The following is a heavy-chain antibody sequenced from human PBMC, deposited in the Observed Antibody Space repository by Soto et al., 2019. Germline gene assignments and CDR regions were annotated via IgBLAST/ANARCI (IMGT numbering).Heavy chain of an antibody. Sequence: GASVKVSCKASGYTFSSYAMHWVRQAPGQRLEWMGWINAGNGNTKYSQRFQGRVNVTSDTSASTAYRAVSSLSSENSAVDFCARGGDDCSSPNCYIIAYWGQGTLVTVSS. CDR2: INAGNGNT. J-gene: IGHJ4*02. D-gene: IGHD2-2*02. CDR1: GYTFSSYA. CDR3: ARGGDDCSSPNCYIIAY. V-gene: IGHV1-3*01.